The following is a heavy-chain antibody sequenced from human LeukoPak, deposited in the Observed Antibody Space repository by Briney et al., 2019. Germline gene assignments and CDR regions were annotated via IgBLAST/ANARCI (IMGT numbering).Heavy chain of an antibody. V-gene: IGHV4-38-2*02. J-gene: IGHJ6*03. CDR3: AGGPYYYGTTSNYYYMDV. CDR1: GYSISRGYS. Sequence: PSETLSLTCTVSGYSISRGYSWGWIRQPPGKGLEWIGNIYHSGSTNYSPSLKSRVTISVDTSKNQFSLELSSVTAADTAVYYCAGGPYYYGTTSNYYYMDVWGKGTTVTVSS. CDR2: IYHSGST. D-gene: IGHD3-10*01.